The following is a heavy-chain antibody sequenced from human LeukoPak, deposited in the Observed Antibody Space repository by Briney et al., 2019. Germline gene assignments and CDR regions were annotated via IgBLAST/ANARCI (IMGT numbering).Heavy chain of an antibody. CDR1: GFTFSSYA. CDR3: AKRPGDWGFGFDY. CDR2: ISGTGGST. V-gene: IGHV3-23*01. J-gene: IGHJ4*02. Sequence: GGSLRLSCAASGFTFSSYAMSWVRQAPGKGLEWVSSISGTGGSTYYADSVKGRFTISRDNSKDTLYLQMNSLRAEDTAVYYCAKRPGDWGFGFDYWGQGTLVTVSS. D-gene: IGHD7-27*01.